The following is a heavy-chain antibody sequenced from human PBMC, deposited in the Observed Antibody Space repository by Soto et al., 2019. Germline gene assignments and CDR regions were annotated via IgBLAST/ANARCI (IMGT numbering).Heavy chain of an antibody. J-gene: IGHJ4*02. CDR3: AKDKGVGQWLVLDY. Sequence: EVQVLESGGGLVQPGGSLRLSCAASGFTFSSYAMSWVRQAPGKGLEWVSAMSGSGGSTYYADSVKGRFTISRDNSKNTLYLQMNSLRAEDTVVYYCAKDKGVGQWLVLDYWGQGTLVTVSS. CDR2: MSGSGGST. CDR1: GFTFSSYA. D-gene: IGHD6-19*01. V-gene: IGHV3-23*01.